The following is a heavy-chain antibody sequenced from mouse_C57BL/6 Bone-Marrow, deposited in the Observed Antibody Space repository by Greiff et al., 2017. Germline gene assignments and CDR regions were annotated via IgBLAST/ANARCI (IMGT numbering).Heavy chain of an antibody. Sequence: EVQLQESGGGLVKPGGSLKLSCAASGFTFSDYGMHWVRQAPEKGLEWVAYISSGSSTIYYADTVKGRFTISRDNAKNTLFLQMTSLRSEDTAMYYCARDFYYSNAWFAYWGQGTLVTVSA. J-gene: IGHJ3*01. V-gene: IGHV5-17*01. CDR2: ISSGSSTI. CDR3: ARDFYYSNAWFAY. D-gene: IGHD2-5*01. CDR1: GFTFSDYG.